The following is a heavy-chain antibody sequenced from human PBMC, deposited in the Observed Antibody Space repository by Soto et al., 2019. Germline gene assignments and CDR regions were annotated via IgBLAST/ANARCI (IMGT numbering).Heavy chain of an antibody. D-gene: IGHD3-9*01. CDR3: ARLSGILAGYYYYIYY. Sequence: DAQLAESGGGLVQPGGSMRLSCAASGFTFSSYWMSCVRQAPGKGLERVANIKQDGREKYNGDSVTGRFTISRDNGKNSLYLQMNSLRSEDTVVYYSARLSGILAGYYYYIYYRGQGTLVTVAS. CDR1: GFTFSSYW. CDR2: IKQDGREK. V-gene: IGHV3-7*01. J-gene: IGHJ4*02.